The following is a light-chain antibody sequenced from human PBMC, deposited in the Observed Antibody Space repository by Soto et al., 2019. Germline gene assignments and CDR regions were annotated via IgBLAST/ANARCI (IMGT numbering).Light chain of an antibody. Sequence: QSVLTQPPSVSAAPGQKVTISCSGSSSNIENNYVSWYQQLPGTAPKLLIYDTHKRPSRIPDRLSGSRSGTSATLGITGLQTGDEADYYCGTWDSSLSSVVFGGGTKLTVL. CDR1: SSNIENNY. CDR2: DTH. V-gene: IGLV1-51*01. CDR3: GTWDSSLSSVV. J-gene: IGLJ2*01.